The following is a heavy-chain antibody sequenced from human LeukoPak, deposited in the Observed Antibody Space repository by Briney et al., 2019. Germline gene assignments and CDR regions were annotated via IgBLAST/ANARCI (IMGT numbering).Heavy chain of an antibody. V-gene: IGHV3-15*01. D-gene: IGHD2-15*01. CDR3: TTDGIVVVVAATNY. J-gene: IGHJ4*02. CDR1: GFTVTTKY. CDR2: IKRKTDGGTT. Sequence: GGSLRLSCAASGFTVTTKYMSWDRQAQGEGLEWVGRIKRKTDGGTTDYAAPVKGRFTVSRDDSKNTLYLQMNSLKTEDTAVYYCTTDGIVVVVAATNYWGQGTLVTVSS.